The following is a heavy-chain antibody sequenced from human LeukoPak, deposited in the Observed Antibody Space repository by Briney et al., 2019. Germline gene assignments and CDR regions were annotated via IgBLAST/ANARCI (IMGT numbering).Heavy chain of an antibody. CDR3: VRGAATPDY. CDR1: GYTFTNYV. V-gene: IGHV1-18*01. CDR2: INANNGNT. D-gene: IGHD6-25*01. J-gene: IGHJ4*02. Sequence: SVKVSCKASGYTFTNYVISWVRQAPGQGLEWMGWINANNGNTKYTQKFQGRVTMTTNTSMSTAYMELRSLISDDTAIYYCVRGAATPDYWGQGTLVTVSS.